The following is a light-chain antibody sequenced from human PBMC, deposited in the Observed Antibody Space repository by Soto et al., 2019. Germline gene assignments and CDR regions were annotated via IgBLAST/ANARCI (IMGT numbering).Light chain of an antibody. CDR2: DAS. CDR1: QDISNY. J-gene: IGKJ4*01. Sequence: DIQMTQSPSSLSASVGDRVTITCQASQDISNYLNWYQKKPGKAPNLLIYDASKLETGVPSRFSGCASGTEFTFTISSLQPEEVATNYCQQCDNLPPGLTFGGGTKVESK. CDR3: QQCDNLPPGLT. V-gene: IGKV1-33*01.